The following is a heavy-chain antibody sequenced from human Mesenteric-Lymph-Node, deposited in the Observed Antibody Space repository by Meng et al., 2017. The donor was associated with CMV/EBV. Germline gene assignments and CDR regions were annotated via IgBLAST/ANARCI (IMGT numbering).Heavy chain of an antibody. Sequence: ETLSLPCAVYGGSFSGYYWSWIRQPPGKGLEWIGEINHSGSTNYNPSLKSRVTISVDTSKNQFSLKLSSVTAADTAVYYCARDELDYWGQGTLVTVSS. CDR2: INHSGST. J-gene: IGHJ4*02. V-gene: IGHV4-34*01. CDR3: ARDELDY. CDR1: GGSFSGYY.